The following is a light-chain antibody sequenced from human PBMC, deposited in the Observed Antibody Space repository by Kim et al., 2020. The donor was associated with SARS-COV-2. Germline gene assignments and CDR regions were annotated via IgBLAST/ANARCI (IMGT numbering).Light chain of an antibody. V-gene: IGLV2-14*03. CDR2: DVS. CDR1: SSDIGGYHY. Sequence: QSALTQPASVSGSPGQSITISCTGTSSDIGGYHYVSWYQKHPGRAPKLMIYDVSKRPSGVSNRFSGSKFDNTASLTISGLQAEDEADYYCSSFRSSNTVVFGGGTQLTVL. CDR3: SSFRSSNTVV. J-gene: IGLJ2*01.